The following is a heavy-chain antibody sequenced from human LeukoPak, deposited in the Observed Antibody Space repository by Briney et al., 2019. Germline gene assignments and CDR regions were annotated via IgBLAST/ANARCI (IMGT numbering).Heavy chain of an antibody. CDR1: GFTFSTYN. CDR3: ARDPYSGGYGDYYYYYMDL. V-gene: IGHV3-21*01. CDR2: ITSSSTYI. Sequence: GGSLRLSCAASGFTFSTYNMNRVRQAPGKGLEWVSSITSSSTYIYYADSVKGRFTISRDNAKNSLYLQMNSLRAEDTAVYYCARDPYSGGYGDYYYYYMDLWGQGTTVTISS. J-gene: IGHJ6*03. D-gene: IGHD1-26*01.